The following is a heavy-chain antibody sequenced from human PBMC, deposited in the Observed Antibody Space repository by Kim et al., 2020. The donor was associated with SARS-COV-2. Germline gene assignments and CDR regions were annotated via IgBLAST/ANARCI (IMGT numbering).Heavy chain of an antibody. Sequence: SQTLSLSCAISGDSVSSNSAAWNWIRQSPSRGLEWLGRTYYRSKWYNDYAVSVKSRITINPDTSKNQFSLQLNSVTPEDTAVYYCARDRGSVIFGVVIPPYFDLWAVAPWSLSPQ. CDR3: ARDRGSVIFGVVIPPYFDL. V-gene: IGHV6-1*01. D-gene: IGHD3-3*01. CDR2: TYYRSKWYN. CDR1: GDSVSSNSAA. J-gene: IGHJ2*01.